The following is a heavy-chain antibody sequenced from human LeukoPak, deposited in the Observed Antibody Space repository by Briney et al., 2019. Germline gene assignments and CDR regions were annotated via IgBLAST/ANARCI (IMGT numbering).Heavy chain of an antibody. J-gene: IGHJ3*02. CDR3: ARFCSSTSCYQRGGAFDI. V-gene: IGHV1-18*01. D-gene: IGHD2-2*01. CDR2: ISAYNGNT. Sequence: ASVKVSCKASGYTFTSYGISWVRQAPGQGLEWMGWISAYNGNTNYAQKLQGRVTMTTDTSTSTAYMELRSLRSDDTAVYYCARFCSSTSCYQRGGAFDIWGQGTMVTVSS. CDR1: GYTFTSYG.